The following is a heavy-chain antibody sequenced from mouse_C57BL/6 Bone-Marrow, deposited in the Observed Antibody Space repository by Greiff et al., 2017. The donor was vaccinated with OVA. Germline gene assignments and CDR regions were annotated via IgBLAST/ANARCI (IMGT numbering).Heavy chain of an antibody. J-gene: IGHJ4*01. D-gene: IGHD2-1*01. CDR3: ARRSGIYYGNLLAMDY. CDR1: GYTFTIYW. CDR2: IDPNSGGT. V-gene: IGHV1-72*01. Sequence: QVQLKQPGAELVKPGASVKLSCKASGYTFTIYWMHWVKQRPGRGLEWIGRIDPNSGGTKYNEKFKSKATLTVDKPSSTAYMQLSSLTSEDSAVYYCARRSGIYYGNLLAMDYWGQGTSVTVSS.